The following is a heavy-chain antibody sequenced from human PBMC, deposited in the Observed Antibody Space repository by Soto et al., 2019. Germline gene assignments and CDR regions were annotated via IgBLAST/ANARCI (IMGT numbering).Heavy chain of an antibody. CDR3: ASPYCSSTSCRGYYGMDV. CDR1: GGSISISSYY. J-gene: IGHJ6*02. Sequence: PSETLSLTCTVSGGSISISSYYWGCIRQPPGKGLEWIGSIYYSGSTYYNPSLKSRVTISVDTSKNQFSLKLSSVTAADTAVYYCASPYCSSTSCRGYYGMDVWGQGTTVTVSS. CDR2: IYYSGST. D-gene: IGHD2-2*01. V-gene: IGHV4-39*01.